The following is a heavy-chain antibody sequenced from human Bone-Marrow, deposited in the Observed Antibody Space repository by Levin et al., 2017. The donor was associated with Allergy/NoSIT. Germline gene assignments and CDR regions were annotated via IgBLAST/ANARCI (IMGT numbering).Heavy chain of an antibody. Sequence: PGGSLRLSCAASGFTFTDHWMSWVRQAPGKGLEWVANIKQDGSENSYVDSVKGRFTISRDNAKNSLYLQMNSLRAEDTAVYYCARLSGVDGATNYRDFDCWGQGTLVTVSS. V-gene: IGHV3-7*01. CDR3: ARLSGVDGATNYRDFDC. CDR1: GFTFTDHW. CDR2: IKQDGSEN. D-gene: IGHD4/OR15-4a*01. J-gene: IGHJ4*02.